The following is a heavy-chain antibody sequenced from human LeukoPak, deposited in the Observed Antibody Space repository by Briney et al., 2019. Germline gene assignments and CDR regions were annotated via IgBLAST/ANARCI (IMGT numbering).Heavy chain of an antibody. J-gene: IGHJ4*02. D-gene: IGHD4-23*01. CDR1: GFTFSSYA. V-gene: IGHV3-23*01. CDR3: AKDTLILTTVDYFDY. CDR2: ISGSGGST. Sequence: GGSLRLSCAASGFTFSSYAVSWVRQAPGKGLEWVSAISGSGGSTYYADSVKGRFTISRDNSKNTLYLQMNSLRAEDTAVYYCAKDTLILTTVDYFDYWGQGTLVTVSS.